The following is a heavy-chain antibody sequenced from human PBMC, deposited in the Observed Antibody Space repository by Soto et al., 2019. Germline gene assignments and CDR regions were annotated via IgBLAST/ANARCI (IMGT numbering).Heavy chain of an antibody. CDR3: ARGATGHYYYYYMGV. Sequence: QVQLVQSGAEVKKPGSSVKVSCKASGGTFSSYTISWVRQAPGQGLEWMGRIIPILGIANYAQKFQGRVTITADKSTSTAYMELSSLRSEDTAVYYCARGATGHYYYYYMGVWGKGTTVTVSS. CDR1: GGTFSSYT. J-gene: IGHJ6*03. CDR2: IIPILGIA. D-gene: IGHD1-26*01. V-gene: IGHV1-69*02.